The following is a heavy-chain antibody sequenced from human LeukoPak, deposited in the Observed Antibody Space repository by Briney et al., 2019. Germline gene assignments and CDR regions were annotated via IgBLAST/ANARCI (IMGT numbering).Heavy chain of an antibody. Sequence: SETPSLTCIVSGGSILTYSWNWIRQSPGKGLEWIGYIPHTGTTSYRSSLKSRVTISVDSSKNQLSLKLASVTAADTAVYFCARWDDSAWAFGSWGPGTLVTVSS. CDR1: GGSILTYS. CDR2: IPHTGTT. V-gene: IGHV4-59*08. D-gene: IGHD6-19*01. CDR3: ARWDDSAWAFGS. J-gene: IGHJ4*02.